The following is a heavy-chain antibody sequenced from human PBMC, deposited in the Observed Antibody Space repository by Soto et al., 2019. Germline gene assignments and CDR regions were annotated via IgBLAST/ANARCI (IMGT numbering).Heavy chain of an antibody. D-gene: IGHD3-9*01. J-gene: IGHJ4*02. CDR1: GFTFSSNS. Sequence: EVQLVESGGGLVKPGGSLSLSCAASGFTFSSNSMNWVRHAPGKGLEWVSSISSSSSYINYADSVTGRFTISRDNAKNSLYLQMNSLRAEDTAVYYCARDEYDILTGYYDFDYWGQGTLVTVSS. CDR2: ISSSSSYI. CDR3: ARDEYDILTGYYDFDY. V-gene: IGHV3-21*01.